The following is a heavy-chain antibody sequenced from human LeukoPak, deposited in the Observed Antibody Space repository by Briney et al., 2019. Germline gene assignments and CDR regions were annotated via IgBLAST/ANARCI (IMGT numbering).Heavy chain of an antibody. CDR1: GFTFSNYW. Sequence: GGSLRLSCEGSGFTFSNYWMGWVRQAPGKGLQWVANIKTDGSEKYYVDSVKGRFTISRDNAKNSLYLQMNSLRVEDTAVYYCAKVGRSGWPLDNWGQGTLVTVSS. D-gene: IGHD6-19*01. J-gene: IGHJ4*02. V-gene: IGHV3-7*01. CDR2: IKTDGSEK. CDR3: AKVGRSGWPLDN.